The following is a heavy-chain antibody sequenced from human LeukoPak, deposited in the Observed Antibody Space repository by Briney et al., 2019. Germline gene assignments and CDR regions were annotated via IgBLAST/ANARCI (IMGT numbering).Heavy chain of an antibody. CDR1: GGSISSYY. Sequence: SETLSLTCTVSGGSISSYYWSWIRQPPGKGLEWIGYIYYSGSTNYNPSLKSRVTISVDTPKNQCSLKLSSVTAADTAVYYCARGSGSQFDYWGQGTLVTVSS. J-gene: IGHJ4*02. D-gene: IGHD1-26*01. CDR3: ARGSGSQFDY. V-gene: IGHV4-59*01. CDR2: IYYSGST.